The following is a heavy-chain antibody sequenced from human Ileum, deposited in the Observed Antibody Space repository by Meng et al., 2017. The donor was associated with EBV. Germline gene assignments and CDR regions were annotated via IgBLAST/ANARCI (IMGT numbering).Heavy chain of an antibody. J-gene: IGHJ4*02. CDR1: SYSRCGINW. V-gene: IGHV4-28*01. CDR2: ISYSGSN. CDR3: ARNGPGTSAYYD. D-gene: IGHD3-22*01. Sequence: QVWLPGSGSGLVKPSANVSFTASVSSYSRCGINWGGWIREPPGEGLGWIGYISYSGSNSYNPSLKSRVTMSVDTSKNQFSLSLNSVTAVDTAVYYCARNGPGTSAYYDWGQGTLVTVSS.